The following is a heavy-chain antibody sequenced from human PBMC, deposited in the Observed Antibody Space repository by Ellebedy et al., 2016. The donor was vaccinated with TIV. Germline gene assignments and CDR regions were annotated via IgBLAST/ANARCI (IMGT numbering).Heavy chain of an antibody. CDR3: ARGLLHFGGWYFDH. CDR2: INPNSGGT. V-gene: IGHV1-2*02. CDR1: GYTFTSYS. J-gene: IGHJ4*02. D-gene: IGHD3-10*01. Sequence: AASVKVSCKASGYTFTSYSITWVRQAPGQGPEWMGWINPNSGGTNSAQKFQGRVTMTRATSISTAYMELRRLTSDDTAIYYCARGLLHFGGWYFDHWGQGALVTVSS.